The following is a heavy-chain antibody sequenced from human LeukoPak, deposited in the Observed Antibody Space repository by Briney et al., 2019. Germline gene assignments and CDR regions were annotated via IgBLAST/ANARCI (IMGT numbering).Heavy chain of an antibody. J-gene: IGHJ4*02. D-gene: IGHD2-8*01. CDR3: AKCTCTNVYCFDY. Sequence: GGSLRLSCAASGFTFNDYAMHWVRQAPGTGLEWVSLVSGDGASTYYADSVKSRFTISRDNNKDSLYLQMNSLRTEDTALYYCAKCTCTNVYCFDYWSQGTLVSVSS. V-gene: IGHV3-43*02. CDR2: VSGDGAST. CDR1: GFTFNDYA.